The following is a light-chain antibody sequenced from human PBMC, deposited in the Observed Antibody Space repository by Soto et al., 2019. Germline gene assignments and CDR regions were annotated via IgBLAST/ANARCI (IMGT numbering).Light chain of an antibody. CDR2: GAS. CDR3: QQYNNWPLLT. V-gene: IGKV3-15*01. J-gene: IGKJ4*01. Sequence: EIVMTQSPATLSVSPGERATLSCRASQSVRSNLAWYQQKPGQAPRLLIYGASTRAPGIPARFSGSGSGTVFSLTISSLESEDFAVYYCQQYNNWPLLTFGGGTRVEIK. CDR1: QSVRSN.